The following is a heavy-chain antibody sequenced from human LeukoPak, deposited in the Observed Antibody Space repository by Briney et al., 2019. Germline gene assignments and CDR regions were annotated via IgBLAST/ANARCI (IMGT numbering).Heavy chain of an antibody. Sequence: GRSLRLSCAASGFTFSSYGMHWVRQAPGKGLEWVAVIWYDGSNKYYADSVKGRFTISRDNAENSLYLQMNSLRAEDTAVYYCARTRSSSSDFDYWGQGTLVSVSS. V-gene: IGHV3-33*03. J-gene: IGHJ4*02. D-gene: IGHD6-6*01. CDR1: GFTFSSYG. CDR3: ARTRSSSSDFDY. CDR2: IWYDGSNK.